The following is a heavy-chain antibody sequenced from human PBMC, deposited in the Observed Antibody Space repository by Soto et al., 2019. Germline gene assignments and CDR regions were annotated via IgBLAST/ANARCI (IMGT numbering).Heavy chain of an antibody. V-gene: IGHV3-23*01. Sequence: ELQLLESGGDSVQPGGSLRLSCAASGFNFRKFVMSWVRQAPGKGLEWVSGMSERSGPPLYADSVKGRFTISRDNSKSTLQLEMNSLRPEDTAVYYCAKDHDNTDQYWIFDLWGRGTPVTVSS. CDR3: AKDHDNTDQYWIFDL. CDR1: GFNFRKFV. D-gene: IGHD2-8*02. J-gene: IGHJ2*01. CDR2: MSERSGPP.